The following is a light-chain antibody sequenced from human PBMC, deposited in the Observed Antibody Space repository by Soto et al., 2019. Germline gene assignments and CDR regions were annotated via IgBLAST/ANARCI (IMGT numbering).Light chain of an antibody. CDR3: QQYGSSPTT. Sequence: EIVLTQSPGTLSLSPGERATLSCRASQSFIRGYVAWYQQKPGQAPRLLIYGASSRATDIPGKFSGSGSGTDFTLTISGLEPEDCAVYYCQQYGSSPTTFGQGTKV. CDR2: GAS. CDR1: QSFIRGY. J-gene: IGKJ1*01. V-gene: IGKV3-20*01.